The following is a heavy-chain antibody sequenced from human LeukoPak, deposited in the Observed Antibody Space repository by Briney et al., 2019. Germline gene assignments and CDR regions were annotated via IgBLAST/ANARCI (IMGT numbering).Heavy chain of an antibody. D-gene: IGHD2-2*01. Sequence: ASVKVSCKASGYTLTDYYMHWVRQAPGQGFEWMGWINPNDGDTNYAQKFQGRVTMTRDTSISTAHMEVNRLRSDDTAVYYCARANFLYCSSSTCLFDYWGQGTLVTVSS. CDR2: INPNDGDT. V-gene: IGHV1-2*02. CDR3: ARANFLYCSSSTCLFDY. J-gene: IGHJ4*02. CDR1: GYTLTDYY.